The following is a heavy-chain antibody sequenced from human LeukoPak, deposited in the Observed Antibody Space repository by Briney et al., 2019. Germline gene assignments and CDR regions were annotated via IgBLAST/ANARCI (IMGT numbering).Heavy chain of an antibody. V-gene: IGHV3-48*03. Sequence: GGSLRLSCAASGFTFSSYEMNWVRRAPGKGLEWVSYISSSGSTIYYADSVKGRFTISRDNAKNSLYLQMNSLRAEDTAVYYCARDSILWFGESNYYYYGMDVWGKGTTVTVSS. J-gene: IGHJ6*04. CDR2: ISSSGSTI. CDR3: ARDSILWFGESNYYYYGMDV. CDR1: GFTFSSYE. D-gene: IGHD3-10*01.